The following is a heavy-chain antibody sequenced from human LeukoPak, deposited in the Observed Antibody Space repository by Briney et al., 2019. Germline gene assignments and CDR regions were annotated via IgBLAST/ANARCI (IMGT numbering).Heavy chain of an antibody. CDR2: IKQDGSET. Sequence: PGGSLRLSCAASRFTLSNYWMSWVRQAPGKGLEWVANIKQDGSETYYVDSVKGRFTISRDNAKNSLSLQMNSLRAEDTAVYYCARQRGSGCLDYWCQGTLVTVSS. D-gene: IGHD6-19*01. CDR3: ARQRGSGCLDY. J-gene: IGHJ4*02. CDR1: RFTLSNYW. V-gene: IGHV3-7*01.